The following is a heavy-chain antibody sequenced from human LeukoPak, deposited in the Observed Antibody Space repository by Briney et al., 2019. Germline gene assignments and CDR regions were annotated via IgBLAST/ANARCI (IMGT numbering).Heavy chain of an antibody. V-gene: IGHV3-23*01. J-gene: IGHJ4*02. CDR1: GFTFSTYA. D-gene: IGHD3-10*01. CDR3: AKGESHPKYYFDY. Sequence: PGGSLRLSXAASGFTFSTYAMRWVRQAPGEGLEWVSSISGGDGSPYYADSVKGRFTISRDNSKNTLYLQMNSLRAEDTAVYYCAKGESHPKYYFDYWGQGTLVTVSS. CDR2: ISGGDGSP.